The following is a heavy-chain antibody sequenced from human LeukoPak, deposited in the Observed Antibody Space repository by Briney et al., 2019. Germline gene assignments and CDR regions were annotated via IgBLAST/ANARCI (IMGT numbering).Heavy chain of an antibody. CDR1: GGTFSSYA. Sequence: WASVTVSCKASGGTFSSYAISWVRQAPGQGLEWMGGIIPIFGTANYAQKFQGRVTITADESTSTAYMEPSSLRSEDTAVYYCAMGLGRDGYNYFDYWGQGTLVTVSS. CDR2: IIPIFGTA. CDR3: AMGLGRDGYNYFDY. V-gene: IGHV1-69*13. D-gene: IGHD5-24*01. J-gene: IGHJ4*02.